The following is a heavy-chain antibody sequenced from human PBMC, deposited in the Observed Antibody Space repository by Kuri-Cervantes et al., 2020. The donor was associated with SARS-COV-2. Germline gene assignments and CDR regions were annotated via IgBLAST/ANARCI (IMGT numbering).Heavy chain of an antibody. J-gene: IGHJ4*02. CDR2: INPNSGGT. D-gene: IGHD3-22*01. CDR1: GYTFTGYY. V-gene: IGHV1-2*02. CDR3: ARDLDVIVVITPLGY. Sequence: ASVKVSCKASGYTFTGYYMHWVRQAPGQGLEWMGWINPNSGGTNYAQKFQGRVTMTRDTSISTAYMELSRLRSDDTAVYHCARDLDVIVVITPLGYWGQGTLVTVSS.